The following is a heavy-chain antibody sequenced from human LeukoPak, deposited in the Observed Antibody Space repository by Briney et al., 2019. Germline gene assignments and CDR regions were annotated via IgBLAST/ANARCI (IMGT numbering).Heavy chain of an antibody. D-gene: IGHD5-12*01. V-gene: IGHV3-7*01. CDR3: ARDPSGYDFPTNFDY. CDR1: GFTFSSYA. Sequence: GGSLRLSCAASGFTFSSYAMSWVRQAPGKGLEWVANIKQDGSEKYYVDSVKGRFTISRDNAKNSLYLQMNSLRAEDTAVYYCARDPSGYDFPTNFDYWGQGTLVTVSS. J-gene: IGHJ4*02. CDR2: IKQDGSEK.